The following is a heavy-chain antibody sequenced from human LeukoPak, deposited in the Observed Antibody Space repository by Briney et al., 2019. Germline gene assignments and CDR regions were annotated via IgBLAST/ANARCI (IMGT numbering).Heavy chain of an antibody. D-gene: IGHD3-22*01. J-gene: IGHJ4*02. CDR2: IYYSGST. CDR1: GGSVSSSDYH. Sequence: SETLSLTCTVSGGSVSSSDYHWGWIRQPPGKGLEWIGSIYYSGSTYYNPSLKSRLTISVDTSKNQFSLKLSSMTAADTAVYYCARPSFDRTGYYFIWGQGTLVTVSS. V-gene: IGHV4-39*01. CDR3: ARPSFDRTGYYFI.